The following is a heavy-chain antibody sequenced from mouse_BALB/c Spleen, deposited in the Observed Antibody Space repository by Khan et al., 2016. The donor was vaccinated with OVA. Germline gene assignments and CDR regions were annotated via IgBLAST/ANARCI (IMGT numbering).Heavy chain of an antibody. V-gene: IGHV3-2*02. Sequence: EVQLVESGPGLVKPSQSLSLTCTVTGYSITSDYAWNWLRQFPGNKLEWMAYISYSGSTSYNPSLKSRISITRDTSKNQFFLQLNSVTTEDTATNDWARRIWYAPLDYWGQGTTLTVSS. CDR3: ARRIWYAPLDY. CDR2: ISYSGST. J-gene: IGHJ2*01. CDR1: GYSITSDYA. D-gene: IGHD2-1*01.